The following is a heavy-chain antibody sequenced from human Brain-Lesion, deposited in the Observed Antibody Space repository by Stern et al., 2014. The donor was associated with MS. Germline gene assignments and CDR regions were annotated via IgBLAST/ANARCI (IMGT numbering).Heavy chain of an antibody. J-gene: IGHJ4*02. CDR2: SAHSGST. D-gene: IGHD6-13*01. V-gene: IGHV4-4*02. Sequence: VQLVESGPGLVKPSGTLSLPCAAPGGSISSSNWWGWVRQSPGKGLEGFGESAHSGSTISNPSPKSPATESDDKSNNRFSLNLRSVTAADTAVYFCARFPASRPHVFDSWGQGTLVTVSS. CDR3: ARFPASRPHVFDS. CDR1: GGSISSSNW.